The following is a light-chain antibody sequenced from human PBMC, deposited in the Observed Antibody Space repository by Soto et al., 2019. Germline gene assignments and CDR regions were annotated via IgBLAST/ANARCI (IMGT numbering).Light chain of an antibody. CDR2: EVT. V-gene: IGLV2-8*01. CDR1: SSDVGAYNY. J-gene: IGLJ3*02. CDR3: SSFASSPTWV. Sequence: QSALTQPPSASGSPGQSVTISCTGTSSDVGAYNYVSWYQQHAGKAPKLVIYEVTKRPSGVPDRFSGSKSANTASLTVSGLQAEDEADYYCSSFASSPTWVFGGGTKLTVL.